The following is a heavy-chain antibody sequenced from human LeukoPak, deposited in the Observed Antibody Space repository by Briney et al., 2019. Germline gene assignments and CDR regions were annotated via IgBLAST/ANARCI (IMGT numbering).Heavy chain of an antibody. J-gene: IGHJ6*02. CDR1: GYTFTSDY. D-gene: IGHD6-13*01. CDR2: MNPNSGNT. CDR3: AREPGTPPNYYYGMDV. Sequence: ASVKVSCTASGYTFTSDYIHWVRQAPGQGLEWMGWMNPNSGNTGYAQKFQGRVTITRNTSISTAYMELSSLRSEDTAVYYCAREPGTPPNYYYGMDVWGQGTTVTVSS. V-gene: IGHV1-8*03.